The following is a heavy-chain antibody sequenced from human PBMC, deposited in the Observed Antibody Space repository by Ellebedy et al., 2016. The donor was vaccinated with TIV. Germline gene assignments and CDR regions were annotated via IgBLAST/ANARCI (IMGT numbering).Heavy chain of an antibody. CDR3: AKDMVFGDGKWEIDV. CDR2: ISGGGAST. Sequence: GESLKISCAASGFTFSSYAMSWVRQAPGKGLEWVSTISGGGASTYYADSVKGRFTISRDNSRSILYLQMNSLRAEDSAVYYCAKDMVFGDGKWEIDVWGQGTTVTVSS. J-gene: IGHJ6*02. D-gene: IGHD1-26*01. V-gene: IGHV3-23*01. CDR1: GFTFSSYA.